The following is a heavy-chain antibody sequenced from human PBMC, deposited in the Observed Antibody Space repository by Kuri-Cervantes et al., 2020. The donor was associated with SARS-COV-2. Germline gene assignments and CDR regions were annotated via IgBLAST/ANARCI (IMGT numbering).Heavy chain of an antibody. CDR1: GGTFSSYA. J-gene: IGHJ5*02. CDR2: IIPIFGTA. CDR3: ARVSKAARPSAWFDP. V-gene: IGHV1-69*05. Sequence: SVKVSCKAPGGTFSSYAISWVRQAPGQGLEWMGGIIPIFGTANYAQKFQGRVTITTDESTSTAYMELSRLRSDDTAVYYCARVSKAARPSAWFDPWGQGTLVTVSS. D-gene: IGHD6-6*01.